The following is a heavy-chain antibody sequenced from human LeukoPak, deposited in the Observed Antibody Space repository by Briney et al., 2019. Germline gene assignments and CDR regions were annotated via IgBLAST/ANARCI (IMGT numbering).Heavy chain of an antibody. J-gene: IGHJ4*02. V-gene: IGHV4-59*12. CDR3: ARDLAGEWGNYFDY. D-gene: IGHD3-16*01. Sequence: SETLSLTCTVAGGSIIGYYWNWVRHRPGRGLEWIGYVHYSGSTKYNSSINNRVIISIDTSKNQFSLRLTSVTPADTAVYYCARDLAGEWGNYFDYWGQGIVVTVPS. CDR1: GGSIIGYY. CDR2: VHYSGST.